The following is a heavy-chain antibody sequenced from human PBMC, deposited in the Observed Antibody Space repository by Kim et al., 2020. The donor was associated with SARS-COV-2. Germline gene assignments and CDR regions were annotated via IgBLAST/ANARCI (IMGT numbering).Heavy chain of an antibody. D-gene: IGHD1-26*01. V-gene: IGHV1-3*01. J-gene: IGHJ4*02. CDR3: ARDEAGGATTVVGWGFDY. CDR2: INAGNGNT. CDR1: GYTFTSYA. Sequence: ASVKVSCKASGYTFTSYAMHWVRQAPGQRLEWMGWINAGNGNTKYSQKFQGRVTITRDTSASTAYMELSSLRSEDTAVYYCARDEAGGATTVVGWGFDYWGQGTLVTVSS.